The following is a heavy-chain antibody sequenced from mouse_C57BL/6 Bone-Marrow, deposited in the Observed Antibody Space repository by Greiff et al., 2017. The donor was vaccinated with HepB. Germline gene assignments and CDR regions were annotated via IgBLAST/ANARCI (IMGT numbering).Heavy chain of an antibody. CDR3: ARSTAQATSPY. J-gene: IGHJ3*01. D-gene: IGHD3-2*02. Sequence: VKLVESGAELARPGASVKLSCKASGYTFTSYGISWVKQRTGQGLEWIGEIYPRSGNTYYNEKFKGKATLTADKSSSTAYMELRSLTSEDSAVYFCARSTAQATSPYWGQGTLVTVSA. CDR1: GYTFTSYG. CDR2: IYPRSGNT. V-gene: IGHV1-81*01.